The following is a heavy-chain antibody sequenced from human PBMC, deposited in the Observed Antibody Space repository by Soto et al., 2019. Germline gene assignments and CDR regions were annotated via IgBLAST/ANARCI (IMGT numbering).Heavy chain of an antibody. CDR3: ARVNDYDSSGPFDY. CDR2: INHSGST. Sequence: SETLSLTCAVYGGCFSGYYWSWIRQPPGKGLEWIGEINHSGSTNYNPSLKSRVTISVDTSKNQFSLKLSSVTAADTAVYYCARVNDYDSSGPFDYWGQGTLVTVSS. CDR1: GGCFSGYY. J-gene: IGHJ4*02. D-gene: IGHD3-22*01. V-gene: IGHV4-34*01.